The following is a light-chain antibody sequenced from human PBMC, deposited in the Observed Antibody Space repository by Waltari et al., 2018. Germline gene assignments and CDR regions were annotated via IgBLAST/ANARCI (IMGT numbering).Light chain of an antibody. Sequence: EIVLTQSPGTLSLSPGERATLSGRASQSIYSTYLAWYQQKPGQAPRLLIYRASNRATGVPDRFSGSGSGTDFTLTISRLEPEDFAVFYCQQYGSSPRTFGQGTTVEVK. CDR1: QSIYSTY. CDR2: RAS. CDR3: QQYGSSPRT. V-gene: IGKV3-20*01. J-gene: IGKJ1*01.